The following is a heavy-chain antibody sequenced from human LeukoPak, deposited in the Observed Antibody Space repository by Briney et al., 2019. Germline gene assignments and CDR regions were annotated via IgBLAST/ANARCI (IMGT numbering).Heavy chain of an antibody. V-gene: IGHV1-2*02. Sequence: ASVKVSCKASGYTFTGYYMHWVRQAPGQGLEWMEWINPNSGGTNYAQKFQGRVTMTRDTSISTAYMELSRLRSDDTAVYYCARDLNCGGDCQPHWGQGTLVTVSS. J-gene: IGHJ4*02. CDR1: GYTFTGYY. CDR3: ARDLNCGGDCQPH. D-gene: IGHD2-21*01. CDR2: INPNSGGT.